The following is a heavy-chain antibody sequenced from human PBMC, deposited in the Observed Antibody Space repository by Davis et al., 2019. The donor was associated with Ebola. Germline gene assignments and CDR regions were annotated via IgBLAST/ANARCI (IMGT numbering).Heavy chain of an antibody. V-gene: IGHV5-51*01. Sequence: GESLKISCQGSRYTFTNYWIGWVRQMPGKGLEWMGLIYTGDSDTRYSPSFRGQVTISADKSIRTAYLQWSSLKASDTAIYFCATLRRTITGMDDGFDIWGQGTKVTVSS. CDR2: IYTGDSDT. D-gene: IGHD1-20*01. CDR1: RYTFTNYW. J-gene: IGHJ3*02. CDR3: ATLRRTITGMDDGFDI.